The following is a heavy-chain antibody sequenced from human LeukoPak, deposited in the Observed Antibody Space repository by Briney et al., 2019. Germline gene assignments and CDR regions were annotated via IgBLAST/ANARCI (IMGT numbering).Heavy chain of an antibody. V-gene: IGHV3-48*01. CDR2: ISSSSSTI. CDR1: GFTFSSYA. J-gene: IGHJ4*02. CDR3: ARDLPGYGSGSYYPKMNY. Sequence: GRSLRLSCAASGFTFSSYAMHWVRQAPGKGLEWVSYISSSSSTIYYADSVRGRFTISRDNAKNSLYLQMNSLRAEDTAVYYCARDLPGYGSGSYYPKMNYWGQGTLVTVSS. D-gene: IGHD3-10*01.